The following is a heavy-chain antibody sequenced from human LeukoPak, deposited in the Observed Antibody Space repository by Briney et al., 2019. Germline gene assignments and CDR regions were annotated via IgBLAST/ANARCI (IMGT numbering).Heavy chain of an antibody. CDR1: GGTFSSYA. J-gene: IGHJ4*02. CDR2: IIPIFGTA. V-gene: IGHV1-69*13. CDR3: ARAPYDILTGYYRREFDY. Sequence: ASVKVPCKASGGTFSSYAISWVRQAPGQGLEWMGGIIPIFGTANYAQKFQGRVTITADESTSTAYMELSSLRSEDTAVYYCARAPYDILTGYYRREFDYWGQGTLVTVSS. D-gene: IGHD3-9*01.